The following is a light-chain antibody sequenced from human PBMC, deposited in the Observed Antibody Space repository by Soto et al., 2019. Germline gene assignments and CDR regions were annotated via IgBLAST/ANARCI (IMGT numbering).Light chain of an antibody. CDR3: QKYNSAPLFT. J-gene: IGKJ3*01. V-gene: IGKV1-27*01. Sequence: DIQMTQSPSSLSASVGDRVTITCRASQGISNYLAWYQQKPGKVPKLLIYASSTLQSGVPSRFSGSGSGTDFTLTISSLQPEDVATYYCQKYNSAPLFTFGPGTKVDIK. CDR1: QGISNY. CDR2: ASS.